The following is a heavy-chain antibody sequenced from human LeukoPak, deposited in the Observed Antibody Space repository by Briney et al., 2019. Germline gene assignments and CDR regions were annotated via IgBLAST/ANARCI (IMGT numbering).Heavy chain of an antibody. CDR3: ARIMTTVTTRDYYCYMDV. V-gene: IGHV1-18*01. Sequence: GASVKVSCKASGYTFTRYGISWVRQAPGQGLEWMGWIRAYNGNTNYAQKLQGRVTMTTDTSTSTAYMVLRSLRSDDTAVYSCARIMTTVTTRDYYCYMDVWGKGTTVTVSS. CDR1: GYTFTRYG. D-gene: IGHD4-11*01. CDR2: IRAYNGNT. J-gene: IGHJ6*03.